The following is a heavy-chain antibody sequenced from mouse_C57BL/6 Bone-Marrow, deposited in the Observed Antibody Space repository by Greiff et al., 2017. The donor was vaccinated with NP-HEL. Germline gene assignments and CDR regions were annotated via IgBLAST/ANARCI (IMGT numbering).Heavy chain of an antibody. J-gene: IGHJ1*03. CDR3: AMGRSSYWWYFDV. V-gene: IGHV1-74*01. Sequence: QVHVKQPGAELVKPGASVKVSCKASGYTFTSYWMHWVKQRPGQGLEWIGRIHPSDSDTNYNQMFKGKATLTVDKSSSTAFMQLSRLTSEDSAVFYCAMGRSSYWWYFDVWGTGTTVTVSS. CDR2: IHPSDSDT. D-gene: IGHD1-1*01. CDR1: GYTFTSYW.